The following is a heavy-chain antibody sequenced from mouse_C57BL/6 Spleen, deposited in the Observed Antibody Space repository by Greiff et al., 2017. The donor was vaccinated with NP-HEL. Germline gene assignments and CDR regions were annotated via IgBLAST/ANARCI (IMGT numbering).Heavy chain of an antibody. CDR1: GYAFSSSW. CDR2: IYPGDGDT. V-gene: IGHV1-82*01. J-gene: IGHJ2*01. CDR3: ARRWTTVVARVPYYFDY. D-gene: IGHD1-1*01. Sequence: VQLQQSGPELVKPGASVKISCKASGYAFSSSWMNWVKQRPGKGLEWIGRIYPGDGDTNYNGKFKGKATLTADKSSSTAYMQLSSLTSEDSAVYFCARRWTTVVARVPYYFDYWGQGTTLTVSS.